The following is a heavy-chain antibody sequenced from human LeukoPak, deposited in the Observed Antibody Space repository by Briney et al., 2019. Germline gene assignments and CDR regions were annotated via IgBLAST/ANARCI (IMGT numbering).Heavy chain of an antibody. V-gene: IGHV3-66*04. CDR1: EFSVGSNY. CDR2: IYSGGST. CDR3: ARRRRWSPYYMDV. J-gene: IGHJ6*03. Sequence: GGSLRLSCAASEFSVGSNYMTWVRQAPGKGLEWVSLIYSGGSTYYADSVKGRFTISRDNSKNTLYLQMNSLRAEDTAVYYCARRRRWSPYYMDVWGKGTTVTVSS. D-gene: IGHD6-13*01.